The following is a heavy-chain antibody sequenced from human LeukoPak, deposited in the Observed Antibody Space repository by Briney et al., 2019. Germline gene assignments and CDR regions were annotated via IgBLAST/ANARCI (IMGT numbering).Heavy chain of an antibody. J-gene: IGHJ4*02. Sequence: SEILSLTCAVYGGSFSGYYWSWIRQPPGKGLEWIGEINHSGSTNYNPSLKSRVTISVDTSKNQFSLKLSSVTAADTAVYYCARDMIGMIDYWGQGTLVTVSS. V-gene: IGHV4-34*01. CDR1: GGSFSGYY. D-gene: IGHD3-22*01. CDR2: INHSGST. CDR3: ARDMIGMIDY.